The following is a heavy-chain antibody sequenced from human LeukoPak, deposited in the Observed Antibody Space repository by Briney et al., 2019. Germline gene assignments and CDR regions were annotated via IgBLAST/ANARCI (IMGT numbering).Heavy chain of an antibody. V-gene: IGHV3-23*01. D-gene: IGHD6-19*01. CDR2: ISGSGGST. CDR1: GFTFSSYA. CDR3: AKLYSSGWYVGY. Sequence: GGSLRLSCAGSGFTFSSYAMSWVRQAPGKGLEWVSAISGSGGSTYYADSVKGRFTISRDNSKNTLYLQMNSLRAEDTAVYYCAKLYSSGWYVGYWGQGTLVTVSS. J-gene: IGHJ4*02.